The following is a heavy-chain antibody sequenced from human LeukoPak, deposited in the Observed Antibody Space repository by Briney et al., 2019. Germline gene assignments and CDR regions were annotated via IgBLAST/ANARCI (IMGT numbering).Heavy chain of an antibody. J-gene: IGHJ2*01. CDR3: ARATNTARPWTTGLVPWVSWYFDL. D-gene: IGHD5-18*01. Sequence: SVKVSCKASGGTFSSYAISWVRQAPGQGLEWMGGIIPIFGTANYAQKFQGRVTITADESPSTAYMELSSLRSEDTAVYYCARATNTARPWTTGLVPWVSWYFDLWGRGTLVTVSS. CDR1: GGTFSSYA. V-gene: IGHV1-69*13. CDR2: IIPIFGTA.